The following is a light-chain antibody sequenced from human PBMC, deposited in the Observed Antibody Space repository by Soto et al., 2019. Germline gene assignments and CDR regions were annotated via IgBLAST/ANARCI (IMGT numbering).Light chain of an antibody. CDR2: DDS. CDR3: QVWDSSSDHVV. J-gene: IGLJ2*01. V-gene: IGLV3-21*02. CDR1: KIGSKS. Sequence: SYELAQPPSVSVAPGQTARITCGGNKIGSKSVYWYQQKPGQAPVLVVYDDSDRPSGIPERFSGSNSGNTATLTISRVEAGDEADYHCQVWDSSSDHVVFGGGTKLTVL.